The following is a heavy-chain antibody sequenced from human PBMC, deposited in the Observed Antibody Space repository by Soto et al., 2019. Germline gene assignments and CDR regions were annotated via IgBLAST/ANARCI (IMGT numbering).Heavy chain of an antibody. CDR2: FYYTGST. V-gene: IGHV4-61*01. D-gene: IGHD3-22*01. J-gene: IGHJ4*02. CDR3: ARSMHYSDGSNYSPFDY. CDR1: GGSVSSGIYY. Sequence: SETLSLTCAVSGGSVSSGIYYWSWIRQPPGKGLEWIGYFYYTGSTNYNPSLKSRVTISIDASKNQFSLRLSSVTAADTAVYYCARSMHYSDGSNYSPFDYWGQGTLVTVSS.